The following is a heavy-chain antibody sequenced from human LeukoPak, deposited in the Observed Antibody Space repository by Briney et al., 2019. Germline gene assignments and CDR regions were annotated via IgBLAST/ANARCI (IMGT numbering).Heavy chain of an antibody. J-gene: IGHJ4*02. Sequence: GASVKVSCKASGYTFNSYGITWVRQAPGQGLEWMGWINTYNSNTNYAQKLQGRVTMTRDPFTSTVYMELRSLRSDDTAVYYCARVWENDYLGQGSLVTVSS. V-gene: IGHV1-18*01. D-gene: IGHD1-26*01. CDR1: GYTFNSYG. CDR3: ARVWENDY. CDR2: INTYNSNT.